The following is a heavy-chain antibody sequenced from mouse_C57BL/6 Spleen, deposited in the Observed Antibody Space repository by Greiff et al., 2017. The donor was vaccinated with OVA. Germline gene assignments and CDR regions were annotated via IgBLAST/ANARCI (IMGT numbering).Heavy chain of an antibody. D-gene: IGHD1-1*01. Sequence: QVQLQQSGTELVKPGASVKLSCKASGYTFTSYWMHWVKQRPGQGLEWIGNINPSNGGTNYNEKFKSKATLTVDKSSSTAYMQLSSLTSEDSAVYYCARSGITTVVDPYWGQGTLVTVSA. V-gene: IGHV1-53*01. CDR3: ARSGITTVVDPY. CDR1: GYTFTSYW. CDR2: INPSNGGT. J-gene: IGHJ3*01.